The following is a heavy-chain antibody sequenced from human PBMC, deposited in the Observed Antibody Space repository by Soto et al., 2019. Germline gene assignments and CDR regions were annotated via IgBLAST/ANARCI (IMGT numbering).Heavy chain of an antibody. J-gene: IGHJ6*02. CDR1: GFTFSSYA. CDR3: AKDLAATVTRGPYYYDMDV. Sequence: EVQLLESGGGLVQPGGSLRLSCAASGFTFSSYAMSWVRQAPGKGLEWVSAISGSGGRTYYADSVKGRFTISRDNSKNTLYLQMNSLRAEDTAVYYCAKDLAATVTRGPYYYDMDVWGQGTTVTVSS. CDR2: ISGSGGRT. V-gene: IGHV3-23*01. D-gene: IGHD4-4*01.